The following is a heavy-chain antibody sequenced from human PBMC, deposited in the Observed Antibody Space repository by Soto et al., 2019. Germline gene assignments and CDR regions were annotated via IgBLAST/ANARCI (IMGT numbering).Heavy chain of an antibody. D-gene: IGHD4-4*01. CDR1: GFTFSSYA. Sequence: GGSLRLSCAASGFTFSSYAMHWVRQAPGKGLEYVSAISSNGGSTYYANSVKGRFTISRDNSKNTLYLQMGSLRAEDMALYYCARTYDYSNFYYYYGIDVWGQGTTVTVSS. CDR2: ISSNGGST. J-gene: IGHJ6*02. CDR3: ARTYDYSNFYYYYGIDV. V-gene: IGHV3-64*01.